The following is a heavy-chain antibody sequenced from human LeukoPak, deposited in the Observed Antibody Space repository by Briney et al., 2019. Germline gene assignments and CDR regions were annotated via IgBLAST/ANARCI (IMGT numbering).Heavy chain of an antibody. CDR2: MAPNSGST. J-gene: IGHJ4*02. D-gene: IGHD6-6*01. CDR1: GDTLSSYD. Sequence: ASVKVSCKASGDTLSSYDFNWVRQAPGQGLEWMGWMAPNSGSTGYAQKFQGRVTMTRNTSTSTAYMELSSLTSEDTAVYYCARSLPGIAAHWGQGTLVIVPS. CDR3: ARSLPGIAAH. V-gene: IGHV1-8*01.